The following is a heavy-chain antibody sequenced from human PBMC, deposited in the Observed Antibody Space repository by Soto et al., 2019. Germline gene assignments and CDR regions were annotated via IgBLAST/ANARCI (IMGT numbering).Heavy chain of an antibody. CDR1: GGTFSSYA. Sequence: ASVKVSCKASGGTFSSYAISWVRQAPGQGLEWMGGIIPIFGTANYAQKFQGRVTITADESTSTAYMELSSLRSEDTAVYYCARGDPSPIPAHYYYGMDVWGQGTTVTVSS. V-gene: IGHV1-69*13. CDR2: IIPIFGTA. J-gene: IGHJ6*02. CDR3: ARGDPSPIPAHYYYGMDV.